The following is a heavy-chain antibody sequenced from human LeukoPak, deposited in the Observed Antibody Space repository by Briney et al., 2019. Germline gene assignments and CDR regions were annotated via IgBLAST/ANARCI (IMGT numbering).Heavy chain of an antibody. CDR2: IDPNSGNT. V-gene: IGHV1-2*02. D-gene: IGHD1-1*01. J-gene: IGHJ5*02. Sequence: GASVKVSCKASGYTFTGYYIHWVRQAPGQGLEWMGWIDPNSGNTGYAQKFQGRVTMTRDTSISTAYMELSRLRSDDTAVYYCARAGNWNDGSGWFDPWGQGTLVTVSS. CDR3: ARAGNWNDGSGWFDP. CDR1: GYTFTGYY.